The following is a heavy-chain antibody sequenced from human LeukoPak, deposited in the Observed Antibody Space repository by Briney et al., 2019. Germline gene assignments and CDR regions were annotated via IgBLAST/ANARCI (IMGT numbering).Heavy chain of an antibody. J-gene: IGHJ4*02. CDR3: AAPGVPAGTYYFDY. V-gene: IGHV3-30*02. Sequence: GGSLRLSCAASGFTFSTYGMHWVRQAPGKGLEWVAFIRYDGSNKYYADSVKGRFTISRDNSKNTVYLQMNSLRAEDTAVYYCAAPGVPAGTYYFDYWGQGTLVTVAS. CDR2: IRYDGSNK. CDR1: GFTFSTYG. D-gene: IGHD2-2*01.